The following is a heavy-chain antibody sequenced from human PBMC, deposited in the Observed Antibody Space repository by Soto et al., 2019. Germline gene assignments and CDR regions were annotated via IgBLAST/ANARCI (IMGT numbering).Heavy chain of an antibody. CDR2: ISYSGTT. D-gene: IGHD1-26*01. J-gene: IGHJ4*02. Sequence: QVQLQESGPGLVKPSQTLSLTCKVSGDSVSSGRDLWSWIRQHPGMALEWIGYISYSGTTYYTPSLRSRVSISIDSSQIQFSLRLDSVTAADTAVYYCARGRPMLGAKTFFDYWGQGTRVAVSS. V-gene: IGHV4-31*03. CDR3: ARGRPMLGAKTFFDY. CDR1: GDSVSSGRDL.